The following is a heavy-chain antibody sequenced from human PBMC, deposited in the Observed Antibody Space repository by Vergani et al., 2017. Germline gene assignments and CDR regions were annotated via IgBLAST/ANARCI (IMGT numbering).Heavy chain of an antibody. CDR2: IYTSGST. CDR3: ARERCSSTSCYAWFDY. Sequence: QVQLQESGPGLVKPSETLSLTCTVSGGSISSYYWSWIRQPAGKGLEWIGRIYTSGSTNYNPSLKSRVTMSVDTSKNQFSLKLSSVTAADTAVYYCARERCSSTSCYAWFDYWGQGTLVTVSS. CDR1: GGSISSYY. J-gene: IGHJ4*02. D-gene: IGHD2-2*01. V-gene: IGHV4-4*07.